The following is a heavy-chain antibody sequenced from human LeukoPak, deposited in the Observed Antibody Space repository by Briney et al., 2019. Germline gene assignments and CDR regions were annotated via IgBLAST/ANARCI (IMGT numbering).Heavy chain of an antibody. CDR3: ARGTFWSGYSAFDY. J-gene: IGHJ4*02. V-gene: IGHV3-21*01. D-gene: IGHD3-3*01. Sequence: GGSLRLSCAASGFTFSSYSMNWVRQAPGKGLEWVSSISSSSSYIYYADSVKGRFTISRDNAKNSLYLQMNSLRAEDTAVYYCARGTFWSGYSAFDYWGQGTLVTVSS. CDR1: GFTFSSYS. CDR2: ISSSSSYI.